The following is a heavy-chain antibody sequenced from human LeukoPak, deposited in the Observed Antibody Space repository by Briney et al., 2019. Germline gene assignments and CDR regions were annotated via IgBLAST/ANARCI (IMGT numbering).Heavy chain of an antibody. D-gene: IGHD1-26*01. V-gene: IGHV3-7*03. CDR2: MKPDGSEI. J-gene: IGHJ4*02. CDR3: AKDEYASSGSYYPH. Sequence: GGSLRLSCAASGFTFTTYWMSWVRQAPGKGLEWVANMKPDGSEIFYVDSVKGRFTISKDNAKNSLYLQMNSLSAEDTAVYYCAKDEYASSGSYYPHWGQGTLVTVSS. CDR1: GFTFTTYW.